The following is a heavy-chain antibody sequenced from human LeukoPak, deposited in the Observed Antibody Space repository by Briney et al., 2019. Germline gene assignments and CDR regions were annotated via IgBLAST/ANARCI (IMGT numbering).Heavy chain of an antibody. CDR3: ARALQYCSSTSCYYSPADY. Sequence: ASVKVSCKASGYTFTSYYMHWVRQAPGQGLEWMGIINPSGGSTSYAQKFQGRVTMTRDTSTSTVYMELSSLRSEDTAVYYCARALQYCSSTSCYYSPADYWGQGTLVTVSS. CDR2: INPSGGST. D-gene: IGHD2-2*01. J-gene: IGHJ4*02. V-gene: IGHV1-46*01. CDR1: GYTFTSYY.